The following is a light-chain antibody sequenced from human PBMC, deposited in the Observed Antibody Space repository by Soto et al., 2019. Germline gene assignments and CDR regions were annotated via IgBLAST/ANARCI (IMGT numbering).Light chain of an antibody. CDR3: QQYGSSPWT. CDR1: QSVSSSY. Sequence: EIVLTQSPGTLSLSPGERATLSCRASQSVSSSYLAWYQQKPGQAPRPLIYGASSRAIGIPDGFSGSGSGTDFTLTISRLEPEDFAVYYCQQYGSSPWTFGQGTEVEIK. V-gene: IGKV3-20*01. J-gene: IGKJ1*01. CDR2: GAS.